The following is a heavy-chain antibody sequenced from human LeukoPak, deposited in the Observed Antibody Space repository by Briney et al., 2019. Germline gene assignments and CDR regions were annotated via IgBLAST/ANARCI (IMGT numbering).Heavy chain of an antibody. CDR2: ISSSGSYI. V-gene: IGHV3-21*01. CDR3: ARATTAKRGSEGY. J-gene: IGHJ4*02. CDR1: GFTFSSCW. Sequence: GGSLRLSCAASGFTFSSCWMNWVRQAPGKGLEWISFISSSGSYIYFADSVNGRFTISRDNAKNSLFLQMNSLRAEDTGLYYCARATTAKRGSEGYWGRGTLVTVSS. D-gene: IGHD4-11*01.